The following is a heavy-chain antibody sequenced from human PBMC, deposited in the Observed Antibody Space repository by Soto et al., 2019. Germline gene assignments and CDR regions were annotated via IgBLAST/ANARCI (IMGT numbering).Heavy chain of an antibody. D-gene: IGHD3-10*01. J-gene: IGHJ4*02. Sequence: EVQLVESGGGLVKPGGSLRLSCAASGFIFSSYSMNWVRQAPGKGLEWVSSISPRSDYIYFADSMRGRFTISRDNAQNSLYLHMNNLRAEDTAVYHCARVSGTLERYSDLDYLGQGTLVTVSS. V-gene: IGHV3-21*06. CDR2: ISPRSDYI. CDR3: ARVSGTLERYSDLDY. CDR1: GFIFSSYS.